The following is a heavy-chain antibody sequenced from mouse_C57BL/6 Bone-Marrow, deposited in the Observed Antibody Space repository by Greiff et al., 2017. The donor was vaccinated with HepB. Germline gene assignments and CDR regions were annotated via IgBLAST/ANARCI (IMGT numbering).Heavy chain of an antibody. CDR3: ASHYYYGSSRWYFDV. V-gene: IGHV1-55*01. D-gene: IGHD1-1*01. CDR1: GYTFTSYW. J-gene: IGHJ1*03. Sequence: QVQLKQSGAELVKPGASVKMSCKASGYTFTSYWITWVKQRPGQGLEWIGDIYPGSGSTNYNEKFKSKATLTVDTSSSTAYMQLSSLTSEDSAVYYCASHYYYGSSRWYFDVWGTGTTVTVSS. CDR2: IYPGSGST.